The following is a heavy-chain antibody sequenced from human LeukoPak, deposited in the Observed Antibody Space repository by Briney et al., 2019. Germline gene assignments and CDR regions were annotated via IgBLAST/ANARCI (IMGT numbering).Heavy chain of an antibody. Sequence: SETLSLTCTVSGGSISSGSYYWSWIRQPAGKGLEWIGRIYTSGSTNYNPSLKSRVTISVDTSKNQFSLKLSSVTAADTAVYYCARADYYDSSGYPYYYMDVWGKGTTVTVSS. V-gene: IGHV4-61*02. CDR2: IYTSGST. CDR1: GGSISSGSYY. J-gene: IGHJ6*03. CDR3: ARADYYDSSGYPYYYMDV. D-gene: IGHD3-22*01.